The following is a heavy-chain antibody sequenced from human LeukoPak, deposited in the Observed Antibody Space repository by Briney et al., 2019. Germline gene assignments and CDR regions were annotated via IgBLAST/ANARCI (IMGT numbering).Heavy chain of an antibody. Sequence: SVKVSCKASEGTFSSYAISWVRQAPGQGLEWMGGIIPLFGTANYAQKFLGRVTITADESTSTTYMELSSLKSEDTAVYYCAREWAGYGSGSYYYYWGQGTLVTVSS. CDR3: AREWAGYGSGSYYYY. CDR2: IIPLFGTA. CDR1: EGTFSSYA. J-gene: IGHJ4*02. V-gene: IGHV1-69*01. D-gene: IGHD3-10*01.